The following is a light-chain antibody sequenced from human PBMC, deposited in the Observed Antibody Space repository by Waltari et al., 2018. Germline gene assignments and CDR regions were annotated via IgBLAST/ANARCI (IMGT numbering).Light chain of an antibody. Sequence: DIQMTQSPSALSASVGDRVTITCRASENVNNYLNWYQQKPGKAPKLLIYKTSTLQSGVPSRFCGSGSGTDYTFTISILPSEYVATYYCQHGYGTPLTFGGGAKVAI. J-gene: IGKJ4*01. CDR1: ENVNNY. CDR2: KTS. V-gene: IGKV1-39*01. CDR3: QHGYGTPLT.